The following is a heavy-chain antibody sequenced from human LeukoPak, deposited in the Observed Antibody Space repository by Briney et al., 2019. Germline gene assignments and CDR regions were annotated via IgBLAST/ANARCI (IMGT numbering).Heavy chain of an antibody. CDR3: ARGLSGD. V-gene: IGHV4-59*01. J-gene: IGHJ4*02. Sequence: PSETLSLTCTVSGSSISSYYWSWIRQPPGKGLEWIGYIYYSGSTNYNPSLKSRVTISVDTSKNQFSLKLSSVTAADTAVYYCARGLSGDWGQGTLVTVSS. D-gene: IGHD1-26*01. CDR1: GSSISSYY. CDR2: IYYSGST.